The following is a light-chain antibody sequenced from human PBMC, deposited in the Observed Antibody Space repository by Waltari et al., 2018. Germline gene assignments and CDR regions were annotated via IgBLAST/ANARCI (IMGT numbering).Light chain of an antibody. V-gene: IGKV3-11*01. J-gene: IGKJ4*01. CDR3: QQGVT. CDR1: QSVGTS. Sequence: EIVLTQSPATLSLSPGERATLSCRASQSVGTSLAWYQHIPGQAPRPLIYDAANRASDISPRFSGSGSGTDFSLTISGLDPEDYAVYYCQQGVTFGGGTK. CDR2: DAA.